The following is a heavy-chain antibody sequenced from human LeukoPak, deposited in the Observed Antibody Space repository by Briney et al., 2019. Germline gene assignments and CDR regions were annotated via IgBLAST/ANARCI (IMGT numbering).Heavy chain of an antibody. CDR2: IYTSGST. J-gene: IGHJ6*03. CDR1: GGSISSYC. Sequence: PSETLSLTCTVSGGSISSYCWSWIRQPAGKGLEWIGRIYTSGSTNYNPSFKSRVTMSVDTSKNQFSLKLSSVTAADTAVYYCARDSRARTTNYMDVWGKGTTVTVSS. CDR3: ARDSRARTTNYMDV. D-gene: IGHD1-7*01. V-gene: IGHV4-4*07.